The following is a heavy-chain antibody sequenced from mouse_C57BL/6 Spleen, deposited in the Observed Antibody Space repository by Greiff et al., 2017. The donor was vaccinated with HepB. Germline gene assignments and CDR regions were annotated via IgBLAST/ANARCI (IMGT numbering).Heavy chain of an antibody. V-gene: IGHV1-62-2*01. CDR1: GYTFTEYT. D-gene: IGHD1-1*01. Sequence: VVKPGASVKLSCKASGYTFTEYTIHWVKQRSGQGLEWIGWFYPGSGSIKYNEKFKDKATLTADKSSSTVYMELSRLTSEDSAVYFCARHEDVYYGTDYYAMDYWGQGTSVTVSS. CDR3: ARHEDVYYGTDYYAMDY. J-gene: IGHJ4*01. CDR2: FYPGSGSI.